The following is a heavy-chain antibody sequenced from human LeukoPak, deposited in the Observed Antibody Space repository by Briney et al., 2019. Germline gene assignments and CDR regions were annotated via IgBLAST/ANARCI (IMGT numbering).Heavy chain of an antibody. V-gene: IGHV4-34*01. CDR1: GGSFSGYY. J-gene: IGHJ4*02. Sequence: SETLSLTCAVHGGSFSGYYWSWIRQPPGKGLEWIGEINHSGSTNYNPSLKSRVTISVDTSKNQFSLKLSSVTAADTAVYYCARRRYSDYWGQGTLVTVSS. CDR2: INHSGST. D-gene: IGHD1-1*01. CDR3: ARRRYSDY.